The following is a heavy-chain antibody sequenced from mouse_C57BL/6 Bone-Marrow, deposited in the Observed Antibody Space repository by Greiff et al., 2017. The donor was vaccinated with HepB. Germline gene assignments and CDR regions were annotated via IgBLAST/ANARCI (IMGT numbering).Heavy chain of an antibody. CDR1: GYSFTGYF. J-gene: IGHJ4*01. CDR2: INPYNGDT. Sequence: VQLKESGPELVKPGDSVKISCKASGYSFTGYFMNWVMQSHGKSLEWIGRINPYNGDTFYNQKFKGKATLTVDKSSSTAHMELRSLTSEDSAVYYCARHYYGSSSYAMDYWGQGTSVTVSS. CDR3: ARHYYGSSSYAMDY. D-gene: IGHD1-1*01. V-gene: IGHV1-20*01.